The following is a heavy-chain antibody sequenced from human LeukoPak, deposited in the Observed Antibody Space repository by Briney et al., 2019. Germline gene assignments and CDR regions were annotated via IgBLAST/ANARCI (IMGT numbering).Heavy chain of an antibody. CDR3: VRDRATVVTDY. V-gene: IGHV4-38-2*02. J-gene: IGHJ4*02. Sequence: PSETLSLTCTVSGYSISSGYYWGWIRQPPGKGLEWIGSIYHSGSTYYNPSLKSRVTISVDTSKNQFSLKLSSVTAADTAVYYCVRDRATVVTDYWGQGTLVTVSS. CDR1: GYSISSGYY. D-gene: IGHD4-23*01. CDR2: IYHSGST.